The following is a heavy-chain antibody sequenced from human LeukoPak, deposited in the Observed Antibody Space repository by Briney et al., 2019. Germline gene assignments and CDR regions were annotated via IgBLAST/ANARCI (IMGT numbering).Heavy chain of an antibody. J-gene: IGHJ1*01. CDR2: IYYSGST. CDR3: ATMGNSNEYFQH. V-gene: IGHV4-59*03. CDR1: GGSISSYY. Sequence: SETLSLTCTVSGGSISSYYWSWIRQPPGKGLEWIGYIYYSGSTNYNPSLKSRVTISVDTSTSTVYMELSSLRSEDTAVYYCATMGNSNEYFQHWGQGTLVTVSS. D-gene: IGHD4-23*01.